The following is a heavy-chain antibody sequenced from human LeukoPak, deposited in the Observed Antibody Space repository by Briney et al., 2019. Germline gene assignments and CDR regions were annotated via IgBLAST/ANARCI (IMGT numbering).Heavy chain of an antibody. J-gene: IGHJ4*02. CDR1: GFTVSNNY. Sequence: GGSLRLSCAASGFTVSNNYMNWVRQAPGKGLEWVPVITSGGGTYYADSVWGRFTISRDNSENTLSLQMNSLRAEDTAVYYCARGAWDWGQGTLVTVSS. CDR3: ARGAWD. V-gene: IGHV3-53*01. CDR2: ITSGGGT.